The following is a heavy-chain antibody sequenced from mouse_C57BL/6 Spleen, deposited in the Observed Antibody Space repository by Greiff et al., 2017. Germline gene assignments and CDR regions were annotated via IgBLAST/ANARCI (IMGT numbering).Heavy chain of an antibody. J-gene: IGHJ2*01. V-gene: IGHV5-4*01. CDR3: ARDMGIYYGNYDVYFDY. Sequence: EVQRVESGGGLVKPGGSLKLSCAASGFTFSSYAMSWVRQTPEKRLEWVATICAGGSYTDYPDNVKGRFTISRDNAKHNLYLQMSLLKSEDTAMYYCARDMGIYYGNYDVYFDYWGQGTTLTVSS. D-gene: IGHD2-1*01. CDR1: GFTFSSYA. CDR2: ICAGGSYT.